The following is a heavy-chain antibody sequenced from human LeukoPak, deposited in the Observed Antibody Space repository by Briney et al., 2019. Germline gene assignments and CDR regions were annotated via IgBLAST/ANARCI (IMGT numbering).Heavy chain of an antibody. V-gene: IGHV1-69-2*01. D-gene: IGHD5-24*01. CDR3: ATQKRDGYNYYNAFDI. J-gene: IGHJ3*02. Sequence: GASVKVSCKASGYTFTDYYMHWVQQAPGKGLEWMGRVDPEDGETIYAEKFQGRVTITADTSIDTAYMELSSLRSEDTAVYYCATQKRDGYNYYNAFDIWGQGTMVTVSS. CDR1: GYTFTDYY. CDR2: VDPEDGET.